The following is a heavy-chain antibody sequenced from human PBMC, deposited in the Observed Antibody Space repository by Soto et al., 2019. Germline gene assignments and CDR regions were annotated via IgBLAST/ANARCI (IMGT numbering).Heavy chain of an antibody. CDR3: ARDFYPVAHFFDY. J-gene: IGHJ4*02. CDR1: GYTFTNHG. Sequence: QVQLVQSGPELKKPGASVKVSCKASGYTFTNHGISWVRQAPGQGLEWVGWVSGYNDKTKSAQKFKGRVTMTTDTSTSTAYMQLRSLRSDDTAVYYCARDFYPVAHFFDYWGQGTLVTVSS. V-gene: IGHV1-18*04. CDR2: VSGYNDKT. D-gene: IGHD2-21*01.